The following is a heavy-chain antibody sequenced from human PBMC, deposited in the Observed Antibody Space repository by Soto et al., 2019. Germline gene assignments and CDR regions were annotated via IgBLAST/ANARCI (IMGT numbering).Heavy chain of an antibody. J-gene: IGHJ6*02. D-gene: IGHD3-3*01. Sequence: QLQLQESGSGLVKPSQTLSLICAVSGGSISSGGYSWSWIRQPPGKGLEWIGYIYHSGSTYYNPSLKSRVTITVDRSKNQYSRKLSSVTAADTAVNYSARARGGFLGSNGMDVWGQGTTVTVSS. V-gene: IGHV4-30-2*01. CDR1: GGSISSGGYS. CDR3: ARARGGFLGSNGMDV. CDR2: IYHSGST.